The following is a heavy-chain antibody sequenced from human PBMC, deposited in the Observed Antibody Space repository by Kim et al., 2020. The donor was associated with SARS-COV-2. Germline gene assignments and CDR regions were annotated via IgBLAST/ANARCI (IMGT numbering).Heavy chain of an antibody. J-gene: IGHJ2*01. CDR3: ARALGQLRRRYFDL. Sequence: NPSLKSRVTISVDTSKNQFSLKLSAVTAADTAVYYCARALGQLRRRYFDLWGRGTLVTVSS. D-gene: IGHD1-26*01. V-gene: IGHV4-59*01.